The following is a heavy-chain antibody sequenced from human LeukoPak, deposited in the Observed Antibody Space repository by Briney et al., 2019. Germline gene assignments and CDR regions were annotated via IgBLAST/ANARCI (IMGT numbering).Heavy chain of an antibody. CDR2: ISGSGGTT. D-gene: IGHD3-3*01. Sequence: PGGSLRLSCAASGFTFSSYEMNWVRQAPGKGLEWVSAISGSGGTTYYADSVKGRFTISRDNSKNTLYLHMSSLRAEDTAIYYCAKAPRIFGVVIDNWGQGILVTVSS. J-gene: IGHJ4*02. CDR1: GFTFSSYE. CDR3: AKAPRIFGVVIDN. V-gene: IGHV3-23*01.